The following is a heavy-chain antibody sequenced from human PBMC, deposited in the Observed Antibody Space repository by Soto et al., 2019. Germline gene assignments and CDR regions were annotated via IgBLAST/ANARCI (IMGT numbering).Heavy chain of an antibody. CDR2: IYYSGRT. CDR1: GGSISSSSYY. Sequence: NPSETLSLTCPVSGGSISSSSYYWGWIRQPPGKGLEWIGSIYYSGRTYYNPSLKSRVTISVDTSKNQFSLKLSSVTAADTAVYYCARLGGSNQEPTLFDYWGQGTLVTVSS. J-gene: IGHJ4*02. V-gene: IGHV4-39*01. CDR3: ARLGGSNQEPTLFDY. D-gene: IGHD3-16*01.